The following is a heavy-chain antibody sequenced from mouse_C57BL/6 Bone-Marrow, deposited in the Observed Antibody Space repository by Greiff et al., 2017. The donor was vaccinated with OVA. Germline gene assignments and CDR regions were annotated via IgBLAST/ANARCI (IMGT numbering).Heavy chain of an antibody. Sequence: VKLQQPGAELVKPGASVKLSCKASGYTFTSYWMHWVKQRPGQGLEWIGMIHPNSGSTNYNEKFKSKATLTVDKSSSTAYMQLSSLTSEDSAVYYCARLYGSRTGFAYWGQGTLVTVSA. V-gene: IGHV1-64*01. J-gene: IGHJ3*01. CDR3: ARLYGSRTGFAY. CDR1: GYTFTSYW. D-gene: IGHD1-1*01. CDR2: IHPNSGST.